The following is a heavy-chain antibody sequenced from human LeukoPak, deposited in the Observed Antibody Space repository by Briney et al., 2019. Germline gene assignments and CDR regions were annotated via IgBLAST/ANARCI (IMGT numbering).Heavy chain of an antibody. CDR1: GGSISSYY. CDR2: IYYTGST. Sequence: SETLSLTCTVSGGSISSYYWSWTRQPPGKGLEWIGNIYYTGSTNYNPSLKSRVTISVDTSKNQFSLKLSSMTAADTAVYYCARAFSSGWYPYSIGGLWFDYWGQGTLVTVSS. J-gene: IGHJ4*02. D-gene: IGHD6-19*01. CDR3: ARAFSSGWYPYSIGGLWFDY. V-gene: IGHV4-59*01.